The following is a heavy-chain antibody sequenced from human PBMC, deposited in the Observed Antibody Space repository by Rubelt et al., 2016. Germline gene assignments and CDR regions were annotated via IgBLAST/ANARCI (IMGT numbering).Heavy chain of an antibody. CDR1: GFTFSTYW. J-gene: IGHJ6*02. CDR3: GRDMNV. V-gene: IGHV3-7*04. CDR2: IKQDGGEN. Sequence: EVQLVESGGGLVQPGGSLRLSCAASGFTFSTYWMSWVRQATGKGLEWVANIKQDGGENNYVDSVKGRFTIARDNAKNSLYLQMSSRRAEDTAVYYCGRDMNVWGQGTTVTVSS.